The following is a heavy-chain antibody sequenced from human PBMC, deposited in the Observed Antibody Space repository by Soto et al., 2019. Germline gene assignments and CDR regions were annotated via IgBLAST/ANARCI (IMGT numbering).Heavy chain of an antibody. CDR2: ISYDGSNK. CDR3: AKDRLANPPYYYYYYGLDV. Sequence: GGSLRLSCAASGFTFSSYGMHWVRQAPGKGLEWVAIISYDGSNKYYADSVKGRFTISRDRSKNTLYLQMNSLRAADTAVYYCAKDRLANPPYYYYYYGLDVWGQGTTVTVSS. V-gene: IGHV3-30*18. CDR1: GFTFSSYG. J-gene: IGHJ6*02.